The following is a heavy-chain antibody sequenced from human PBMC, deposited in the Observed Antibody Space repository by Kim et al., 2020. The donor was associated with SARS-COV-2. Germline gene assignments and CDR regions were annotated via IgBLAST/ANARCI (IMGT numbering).Heavy chain of an antibody. CDR1: GGSISSSSYY. V-gene: IGHV4-39*01. J-gene: IGHJ3*02. Sequence: SETLSLTCTVSGGSISSSSYYWGWIRQPPGKGLEWIGSIYYSGCTYYNPSLKSRVTISVDTSKNQFSLKLSSVTAADTAVYYCARTLSSSWYFMEAFDI. CDR3: ARTLSSSWYFMEAFDI. D-gene: IGHD6-13*01. CDR2: IYYSGCT.